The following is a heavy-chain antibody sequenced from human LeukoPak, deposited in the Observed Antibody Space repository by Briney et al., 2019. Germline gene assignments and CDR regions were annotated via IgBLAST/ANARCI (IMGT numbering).Heavy chain of an antibody. CDR1: GDPGSSANYY. V-gene: IGHV4-39*07. D-gene: IGHD5-24*01. J-gene: IGHJ4*02. Sequence: PSETLSLTCTVSGDPGSSANYYWGWIRQSPGKGLEWIGRISYTGSPYYNPSLKSRVTISIDKPNYQFSLKVTSVTAADTAVYYCARRRDGYNRGIDYWGQGTLVTVSS. CDR2: ISYTGSP. CDR3: ARRRDGYNRGIDY.